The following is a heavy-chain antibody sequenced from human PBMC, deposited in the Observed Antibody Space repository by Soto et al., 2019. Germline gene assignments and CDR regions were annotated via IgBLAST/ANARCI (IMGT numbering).Heavy chain of an antibody. V-gene: IGHV1-69*12. CDR2: IIPIFGTA. CDR3: ARHVPAAGYYYGMDV. Sequence: QVQLVQSGAEVKKPGSSVKVSCKASGGTFSSYAISWVRQAPRQGLEWMGGIIPIFGTANYAQKFQGRVTITADESTSTAYMELSSLSSEDTAVYYCARHVPAAGYYYGMDVWGQGTTVTVSS. J-gene: IGHJ6*02. CDR1: GGTFSSYA. D-gene: IGHD2-2*01.